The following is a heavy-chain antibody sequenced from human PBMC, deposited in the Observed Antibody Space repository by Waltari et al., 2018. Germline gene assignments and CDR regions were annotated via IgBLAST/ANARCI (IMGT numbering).Heavy chain of an antibody. D-gene: IGHD5-12*01. V-gene: IGHV4-39*01. CDR2: MSYRGAT. Sequence: QLQLQESGPGLVKPSETLSLTCSVSGVSITSNRHYWGWIRQPPGQGLEWIGTMSYRGATSSRPSLKSRVTISRDTSRNQLSLKLVSVTAAVTAVYYCATYIGASVGTAAFDVWGQGTMVTVSS. CDR3: ATYIGASVGTAAFDV. CDR1: GVSITSNRHY. J-gene: IGHJ3*01.